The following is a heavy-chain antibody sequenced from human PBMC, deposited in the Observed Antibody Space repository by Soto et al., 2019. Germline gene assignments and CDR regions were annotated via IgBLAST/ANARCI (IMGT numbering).Heavy chain of an antibody. J-gene: IGHJ4*02. V-gene: IGHV3-21*01. D-gene: IGHD3-22*01. Sequence: EVQLVESGGGLVKPGGSLRLSCAASGFTFSSYSMNWVRQAPGKGLEWVSSISSSGSYIYYSDSVKGRFTISRDNANNSLYLQMNSLRAEAPAVYYCASHPRDNSGYLYYFDYWGQGTLVTVSS. CDR3: ASHPRDNSGYLYYFDY. CDR2: ISSSGSYI. CDR1: GFTFSSYS.